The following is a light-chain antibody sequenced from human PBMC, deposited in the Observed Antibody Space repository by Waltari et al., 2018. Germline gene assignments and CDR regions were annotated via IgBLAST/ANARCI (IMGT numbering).Light chain of an antibody. CDR1: LGISRW. Sequence: DIQMTQSPSSVSASVGDIVTITCRASLGISRWVAWYQQKPGKAPKLLIFPSSSLRSGVPSRFSGSGSVTYFTLTISSLQPEDFATYYCLQANSFPWTFGQGTKVDIK. CDR2: PSS. J-gene: IGKJ1*01. V-gene: IGKV1-12*01. CDR3: LQANSFPWT.